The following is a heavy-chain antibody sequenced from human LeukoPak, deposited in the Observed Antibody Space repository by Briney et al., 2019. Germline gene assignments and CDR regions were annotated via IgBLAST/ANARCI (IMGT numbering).Heavy chain of an antibody. Sequence: GGSLRLSCAASGLSFSAHAMHWVRQAPGKGLEWVGFIASETYGGTAEYAASVKGRFTISRDDSKSIAYLQMNSLKTEDTAVYYCTRDQTPYYWGQGTLVTVSS. J-gene: IGHJ4*02. CDR3: TRDQTPYY. V-gene: IGHV3-49*04. CDR1: GLSFSAHA. CDR2: IASETYGGTA.